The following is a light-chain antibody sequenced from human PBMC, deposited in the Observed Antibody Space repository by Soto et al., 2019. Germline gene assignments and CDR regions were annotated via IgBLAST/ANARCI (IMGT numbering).Light chain of an antibody. J-gene: IGKJ3*01. CDR3: QHRSNWLGT. CDR2: DAS. V-gene: IGKV3-11*01. CDR1: QSVGSF. Sequence: EIVLTQSPATLSLSPGERATLSCRASQSVGSFLAWYQQKSGQAPRLLIYDASNRAPGIPARFSGSGSGTDFTLTISSLGPEDFAVYYCQHRSNWLGTFGPGTKGDIK.